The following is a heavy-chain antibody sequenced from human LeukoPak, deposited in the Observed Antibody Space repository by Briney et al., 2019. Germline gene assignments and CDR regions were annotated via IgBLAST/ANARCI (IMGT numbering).Heavy chain of an antibody. CDR1: GGSISSSSYY. CDR2: IYYSGST. CDR3: ARDRGYYDILTGYSYGMDV. J-gene: IGHJ6*02. V-gene: IGHV4-39*07. Sequence: SETLSLTCTVSGGSISSSSYYWGWIRQPPGKGLEWIGSIYYSGSTYYNPSLKSRVTISVDTSKNQFSLKLSSVTAADTAVYYCARDRGYYDILTGYSYGMDVWGQGTTVTVSS. D-gene: IGHD3-9*01.